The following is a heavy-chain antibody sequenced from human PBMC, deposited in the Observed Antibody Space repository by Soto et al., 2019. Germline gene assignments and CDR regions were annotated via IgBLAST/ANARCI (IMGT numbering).Heavy chain of an antibody. CDR3: ATGSAKGFYFEY. CDR1: GGTFSSYA. CDR2: IIPIFGTA. J-gene: IGHJ4*02. Sequence: SVKVSCKASGGTFSSYAISWVRQAPGQGLEWMGGIIPIFGTANYAQKFQGRVTMTEDTSTDTAYMELSSLRSEDTAVYYCATGSAKGFYFEYWGQGTLVTVSS. V-gene: IGHV1-69*06.